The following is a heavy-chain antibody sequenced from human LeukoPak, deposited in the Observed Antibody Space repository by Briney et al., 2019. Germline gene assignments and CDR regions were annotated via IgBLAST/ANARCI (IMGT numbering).Heavy chain of an antibody. V-gene: IGHV3-7*01. J-gene: IGHJ6*02. CDR2: INHEGGGI. CDR1: VFTFSESW. Sequence: GGSLRLSCAASVFTFSESWMTWVRQVPGQGLEWVAHINHEGGGIQYVDSVKGRFTISRDNAKGSVYLQMNSLRAEDTAIYHCATYINWVAGDVWGQGTTVIVSS. CDR3: ATYINWVAGDV. D-gene: IGHD1-1*01.